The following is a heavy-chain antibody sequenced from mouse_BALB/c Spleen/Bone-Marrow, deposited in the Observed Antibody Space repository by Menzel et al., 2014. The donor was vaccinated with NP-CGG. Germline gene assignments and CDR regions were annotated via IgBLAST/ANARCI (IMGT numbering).Heavy chain of an antibody. CDR2: INPYNDGT. V-gene: IGHV1-14*01. J-gene: IGHJ4*01. CDR3: TRGKTYAMDY. D-gene: IGHD2-1*01. Sequence: EVQLQQPGPEPVKHGASEKMPCKASGYTFTSYVMIWVKQKPGQGLEWIGYINPYNDGTKYNEKFKGKATLTSDKSSSTAYMELNSLTSEDSSVYCGTRGKTYAMDYWGQGTSVTVSS. CDR1: GYTFTSYV.